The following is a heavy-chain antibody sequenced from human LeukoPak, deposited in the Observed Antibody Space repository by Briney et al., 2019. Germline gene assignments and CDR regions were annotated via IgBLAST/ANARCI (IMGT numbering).Heavy chain of an antibody. V-gene: IGHV4-34*01. CDR1: GGSFSGYY. J-gene: IGHJ6*03. CDR3: ARVGKAARRYYYYYMDV. CDR2: INHSGST. Sequence: SETLSLTCAVYGGSFSGYYWSWIRQPPGKGLEWIGEINHSGSTNYNPSLKSRVTISVDTSKNQFSLKLSSVTAADTAVYYCARVGKAARRYYYYYMDVWGKGTTVTVSS. D-gene: IGHD6-6*01.